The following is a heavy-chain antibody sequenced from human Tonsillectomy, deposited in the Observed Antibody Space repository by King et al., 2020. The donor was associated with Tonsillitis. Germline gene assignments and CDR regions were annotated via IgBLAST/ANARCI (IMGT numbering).Heavy chain of an antibody. Sequence: QLQESGPGLVKPSETLSLTCTVSGGSISSSTYYWGWIRQPPGMGLEWIGSIFYGGTTYYNPSLKSRVTISVDTSKNQFSLKLSSVTAADTAVYYCARLTYYDYVWGTYLDAFDIWGQGTMVTVSS. V-gene: IGHV4-39*01. J-gene: IGHJ3*02. D-gene: IGHD3-16*01. CDR1: GGSISSSTYY. CDR2: IFYGGTT. CDR3: ARLTYYDYVWGTYLDAFDI.